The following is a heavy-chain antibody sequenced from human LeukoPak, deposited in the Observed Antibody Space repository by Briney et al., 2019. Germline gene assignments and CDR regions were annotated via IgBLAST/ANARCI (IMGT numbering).Heavy chain of an antibody. J-gene: IGHJ4*02. CDR2: ISAYNGNP. V-gene: IGHV1-18*01. CDR3: ARAADYSNYPDYFDY. CDR1: GYTFTSYA. Sequence: ASVKVSCKASGYTFTSYAMNWVRQAPGQGLEWMGWISAYNGNPIYAQKLQGRVTMSTDTSTSTAYMELRSLRSDDTAVYYCARAADYSNYPDYFDYWGQGTLVTVSS. D-gene: IGHD4-11*01.